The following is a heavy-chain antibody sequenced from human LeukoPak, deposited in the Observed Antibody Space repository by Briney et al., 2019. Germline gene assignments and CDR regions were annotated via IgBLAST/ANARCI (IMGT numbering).Heavy chain of an antibody. CDR2: IYYSART. CDR3: ARANPYDSSGYYFDH. V-gene: IGHV4-59*01. J-gene: IGHJ5*02. CDR1: GDSSDSFY. D-gene: IGHD3-22*01. Sequence: SETLSLTCSISGDSSDSFYWNWIRQPPGKGLEWIGYIYYSARTNYDPSLKSRVSISMDTSKNQFSLKLTSLTAADTAVYYCARANPYDSSGYYFDHWGQGTLVTVSS.